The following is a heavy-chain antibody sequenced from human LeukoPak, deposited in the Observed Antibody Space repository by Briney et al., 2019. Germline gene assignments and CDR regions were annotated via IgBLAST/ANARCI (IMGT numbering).Heavy chain of an antibody. CDR2: IYTSGST. Sequence: SETLSLTCTVSGGSISSYYWSWIRQPPGKGLEWIGYIYTSGSTNYNPSLKSRVTISVDTSKHQFSLKLSSVTAADTAVYYCARRMAAGMTYYYYYYYMDVWGKGTTVTVSS. CDR3: ARRMAAGMTYYYYYYYMDV. V-gene: IGHV4-4*09. J-gene: IGHJ6*03. D-gene: IGHD6-13*01. CDR1: GGSISSYY.